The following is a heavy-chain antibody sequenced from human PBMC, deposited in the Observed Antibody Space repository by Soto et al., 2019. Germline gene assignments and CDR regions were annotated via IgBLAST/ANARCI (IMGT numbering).Heavy chain of an antibody. CDR1: GGSISSAAYY. CDR2: ISHSGST. D-gene: IGHD5-18*01. Sequence: QVQLQESGPGLVKPSETLSLTCTVSGGSISSAAYYWSWIRQHPGKGLEWIGYISHSGSTYYNPSLKCRVIISVDTSKNQFSLSLTSVTAADTAVYYCAREYNYGSNFFDCWGQGALVTVSS. J-gene: IGHJ4*02. CDR3: AREYNYGSNFFDC. V-gene: IGHV4-31*03.